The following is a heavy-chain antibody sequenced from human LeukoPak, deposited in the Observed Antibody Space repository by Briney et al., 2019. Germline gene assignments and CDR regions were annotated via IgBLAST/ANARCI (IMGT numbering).Heavy chain of an antibody. Sequence: GASVKVSCKVSGYTFTSYGISWVRQAPGQGLEWMGWISAYNGNTNYAQKLQGRVTMTTDTSTSTAYMELRSLRSDDTAVYYCARDGSSGWYMGWFDPWGQGTLVTVSS. CDR1: GYTFTSYG. CDR3: ARDGSSGWYMGWFDP. D-gene: IGHD6-19*01. V-gene: IGHV1-18*01. J-gene: IGHJ5*02. CDR2: ISAYNGNT.